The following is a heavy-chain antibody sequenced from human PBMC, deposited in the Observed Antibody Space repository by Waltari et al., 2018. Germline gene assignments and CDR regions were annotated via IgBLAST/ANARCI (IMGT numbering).Heavy chain of an antibody. D-gene: IGHD4-17*01. CDR3: AREETTVTTGWFDP. CDR1: GGSISSHY. CDR2: IYYSGST. Sequence: QVQLQESGPGLVKPSETLSLTCTVSGGSISSHYWSWIRQPPGKGLEWIGYIYYSGSTNSNPSLKSRVTISVDTSKNQFSLKLSSVTAADTAVYYCAREETTVTTGWFDPWGQGTLVTVSS. V-gene: IGHV4-59*11. J-gene: IGHJ5*02.